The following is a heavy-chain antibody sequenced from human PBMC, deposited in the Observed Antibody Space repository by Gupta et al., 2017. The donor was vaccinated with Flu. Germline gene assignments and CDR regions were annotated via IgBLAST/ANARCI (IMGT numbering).Heavy chain of an antibody. CDR1: GYSVPDFY. CDR3: GREIPDTGGLDF. D-gene: IGHD5-18*01. Sequence: QVQLVQSGAEVKEPGASVKMSCKVSGYSVPDFYIQWVRQVPGQGPEWMGIFYALARTSSFPQKFRDKVTMTSDPSTSTFYLEVNSLTSADTAVYYCGREIPDTGGLDFWGQGTLVTVSS. V-gene: IGHV1-46*01. J-gene: IGHJ4*02. CDR2: FYALARTS.